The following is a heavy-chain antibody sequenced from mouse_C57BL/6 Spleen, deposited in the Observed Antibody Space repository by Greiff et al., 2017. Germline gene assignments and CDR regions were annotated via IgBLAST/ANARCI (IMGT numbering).Heavy chain of an antibody. J-gene: IGHJ2*01. CDR2: INPSSGYT. V-gene: IGHV1-4*01. CDR1: GYTFTSYT. CDR3: AREGELGRYFDY. Sequence: VQLQQSGAELARPGASVKMSCKASGYTFTSYTMHWVKQRPGQGLEWIGYINPSSGYTKYNQKFKDKATLTADKSSSTAYMQLSSLTSEDSAVYYCAREGELGRYFDYWGQGTTLTVSS. D-gene: IGHD4-1*01.